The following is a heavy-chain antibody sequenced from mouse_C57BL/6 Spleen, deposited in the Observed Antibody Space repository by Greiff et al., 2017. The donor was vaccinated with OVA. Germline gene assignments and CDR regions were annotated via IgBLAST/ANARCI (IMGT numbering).Heavy chain of an antibody. CDR2: IYPGDGDT. Sequence: VQLQQSGPELVKPGASVKISCKASGYAFSSSWMNWVKQRPGKGLEWIGRIYPGDGDTNYNGKFKGKATLTADKSSSTAYMQLSSLPSEDSAVYFCARGGYDYGFDYWGQGTTLTVSS. CDR3: ARGGYDYGFDY. J-gene: IGHJ2*01. CDR1: GYAFSSSW. V-gene: IGHV1-82*01. D-gene: IGHD2-4*01.